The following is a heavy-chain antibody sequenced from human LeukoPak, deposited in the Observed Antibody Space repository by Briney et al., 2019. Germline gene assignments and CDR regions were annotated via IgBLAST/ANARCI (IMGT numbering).Heavy chain of an antibody. CDR2: IYYSGII. CDR1: GDSISNAY. J-gene: IGHJ5*02. V-gene: IGHV4-59*12. Sequence: PSETLSLTCTVSGDSISNAYWSWIRQPPGKALEWIGYIYYSGIIKYNPSLKSRATISVDTSQNQFSLKLSSVTAADTAVYYCARRGTRRVVATIRSGGFDPWGQGTLVTVSS. D-gene: IGHD5-12*01. CDR3: ARRGTRRVVATIRSGGFDP.